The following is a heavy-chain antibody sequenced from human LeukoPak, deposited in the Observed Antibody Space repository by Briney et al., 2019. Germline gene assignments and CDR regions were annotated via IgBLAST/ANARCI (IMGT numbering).Heavy chain of an antibody. CDR2: ISSSSSYI. CDR3: AREGYYDSSGYDY. J-gene: IGHJ4*02. CDR1: GFTFSSYS. D-gene: IGHD3-22*01. V-gene: IGHV3-21*01. Sequence: GGSLRLSCAASGFTFSSYSMNWVRQAPGKGLEWVSSISSSSSYIYYADSVKGRFTISRDNSKNTLYLQMNSLRAEDTAVYYCAREGYYDSSGYDYWGQGTLVTVSS.